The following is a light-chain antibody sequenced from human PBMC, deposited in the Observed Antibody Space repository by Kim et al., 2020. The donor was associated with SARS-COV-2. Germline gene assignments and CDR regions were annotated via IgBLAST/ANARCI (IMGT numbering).Light chain of an antibody. CDR1: QSVNTY. Sequence: PGERATLSCRASQSVNTYLAWYRQKPGQAPKLLIFDASNRATGIPARFSGSGSGTDFTLTISSLEPEDFAVYYCQQRHNWLTFGGGTKVDIK. V-gene: IGKV3-11*01. J-gene: IGKJ4*01. CDR3: QQRHNWLT. CDR2: DAS.